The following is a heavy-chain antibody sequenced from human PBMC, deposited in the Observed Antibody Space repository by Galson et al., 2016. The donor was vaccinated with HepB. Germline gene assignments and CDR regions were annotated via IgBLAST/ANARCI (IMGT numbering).Heavy chain of an antibody. CDR2: ITWYGGDT. CDR3: AKDNPLTPGAFDY. V-gene: IGHV3-43*01. J-gene: IGHJ4*02. D-gene: IGHD3-16*01. CDR1: GFTFGDYT. Sequence: SLRLSCAASGFTFGDYTLHWVRPTPEKGLEWVSLITWYGGDTYYADSVKGRFTISRDNSKNSLYVQMNSQRTEDTALYYCAKDNPLTPGAFDYWGQGTLVTVAS.